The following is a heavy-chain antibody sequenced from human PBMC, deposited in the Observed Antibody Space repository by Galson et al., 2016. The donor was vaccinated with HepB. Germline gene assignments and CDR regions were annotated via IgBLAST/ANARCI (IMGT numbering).Heavy chain of an antibody. V-gene: IGHV3-23*01. Sequence: SLRPSCAASGFTFSDYAMSWVRQAPGKGLEWVSGISGNGGRTYYADSVEGRFTISRDNSKNTLYLQMNSLRAEDTAIYYCAQSSYDYVWGSYRFDSWGQGTLVTVSS. CDR1: GFTFSDYA. J-gene: IGHJ4*02. D-gene: IGHD3-16*02. CDR3: AQSSYDYVWGSYRFDS. CDR2: ISGNGGRT.